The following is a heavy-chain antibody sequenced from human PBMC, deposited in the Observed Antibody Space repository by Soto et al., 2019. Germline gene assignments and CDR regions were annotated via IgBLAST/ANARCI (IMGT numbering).Heavy chain of an antibody. CDR3: ARHRFSGYSSSWPRDAFYI. CDR2: IYHSGNT. Sequence: QLQLQESGPGLVKPSETLSLTCTVSGGSIRSSSNYWGWIRQPPGQGLEWIGSIYHSGNTYYNPSLESRVTISVDTSKNQFTLKLSSGTAADTAVYYFARHRFSGYSSSWPRDAFYIWGKGTLVTVSS. D-gene: IGHD6-13*01. J-gene: IGHJ3*02. V-gene: IGHV4-39*01. CDR1: GGSIRSSSNY.